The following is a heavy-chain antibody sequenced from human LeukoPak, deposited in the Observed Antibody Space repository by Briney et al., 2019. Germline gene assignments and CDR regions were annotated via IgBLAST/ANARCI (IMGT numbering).Heavy chain of an antibody. CDR1: GFTFNTYA. V-gene: IGHV3-23*01. J-gene: IGHJ4*02. CDR2: ISASGGST. D-gene: IGHD3-22*01. CDR3: AKKVGKSSGYYYGY. Sequence: PGGSLRLSCAASGFTFNTYAMSWVRQAPGKGLGWVSAISASGGSTYYADSVKGRFTISRDNSMNTLYLQMNSPRAEDTAVYCCAKKVGKSSGYYYGYWGQGTLVTVSS.